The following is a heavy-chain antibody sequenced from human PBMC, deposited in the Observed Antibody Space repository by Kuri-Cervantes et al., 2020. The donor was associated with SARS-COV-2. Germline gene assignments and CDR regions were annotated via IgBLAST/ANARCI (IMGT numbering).Heavy chain of an antibody. CDR1: GFTFGDYA. V-gene: IGHV3-49*04. J-gene: IGHJ6*02. D-gene: IGHD3-10*01. Sequence: GESLKISCTASGFTFGDYAMSWVRRAPGKGLEWVGFIRGKAYGGTTEYAASVKGRFTISRDDSKSIAYLQMNSLKTEDTAVYYCTRDIYYALLGYYYGMDVWGQGTTVTVSS. CDR2: IRGKAYGGTT. CDR3: TRDIYYALLGYYYGMDV.